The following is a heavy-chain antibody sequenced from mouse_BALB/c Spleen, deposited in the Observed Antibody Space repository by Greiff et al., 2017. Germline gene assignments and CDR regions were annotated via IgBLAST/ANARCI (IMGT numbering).Heavy chain of an antibody. CDR3: ARGGKRLFAY. Sequence: QVQLQQSGAELVRPGTSVKVSCKASGYAFTNYLIEWVKQRPGQGLEWIGVINPGSGGTNYNEKFKGKATLTADKSSSTAYMQLSSLTSDDSAVYFCARGGKRLFAYWGQGTLVTVSA. CDR2: INPGSGGT. CDR1: GYAFTNYL. D-gene: IGHD2-1*01. J-gene: IGHJ3*01. V-gene: IGHV1-54*01.